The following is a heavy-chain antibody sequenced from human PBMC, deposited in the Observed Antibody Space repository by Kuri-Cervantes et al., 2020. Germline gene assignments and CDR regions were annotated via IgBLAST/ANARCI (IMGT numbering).Heavy chain of an antibody. Sequence: GGSLRLSCTAFGLTFGAYAMNWVRQAPGKGLEWVSSISGDSYYIYYRDSVKGRFTVSRDNADNSLFLQMKSLRAQDAAVYYCAKVGQEGSGWAFSGHYYMDVWGKGTTVTVSS. D-gene: IGHD6-19*01. CDR3: AKVGQEGSGWAFSGHYYMDV. CDR1: GLTFGAYA. CDR2: ISGDSYYI. V-gene: IGHV3-21*01. J-gene: IGHJ6*03.